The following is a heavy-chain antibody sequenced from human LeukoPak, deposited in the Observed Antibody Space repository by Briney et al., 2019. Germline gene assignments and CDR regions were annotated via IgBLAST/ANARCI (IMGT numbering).Heavy chain of an antibody. CDR2: INGDGSST. Sequence: PGGSLRLSCAASGFTFSNYWMHWVRQAPGEGLVWVSRINGDGSSTNYADSVKGRFTISRDNAKNTLYLQMNSLGAEDTAVYYCARLLVIRGVISDSWGQGTLVTVSS. V-gene: IGHV3-74*01. CDR3: ARLLVIRGVISDS. CDR1: GFTFSNYW. J-gene: IGHJ4*02. D-gene: IGHD3-10*01.